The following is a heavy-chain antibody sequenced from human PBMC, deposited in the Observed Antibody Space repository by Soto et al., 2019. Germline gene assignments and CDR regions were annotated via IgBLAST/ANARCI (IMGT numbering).Heavy chain of an antibody. D-gene: IGHD2-15*01. CDR3: AYLPCSGGSCYWFSYSGMDV. CDR2: IYWDDDK. CDR1: GFSLSTSGVG. J-gene: IGHJ6*02. Sequence: QITLKESGPTLVKPTQTLTLTCTFSGFSLSTSGVGVAWIRQPPGKALEWLALIYWDDDKRYRPSLETRLTITKDTSKNQVVLTMTHMASVDTATYYCAYLPCSGGSCYWFSYSGMDVWGQGTTVTVSS. V-gene: IGHV2-5*02.